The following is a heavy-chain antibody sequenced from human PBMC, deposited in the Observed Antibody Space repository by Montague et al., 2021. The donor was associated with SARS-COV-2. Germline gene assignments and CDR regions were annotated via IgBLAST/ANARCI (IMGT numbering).Heavy chain of an antibody. CDR3: ARGPYGSGSYHAFDI. D-gene: IGHD3-10*01. Sequence: SETLSLTCTVSGDSFNSPKYYCAWIRQPPGKGLEWIGSSYYSGTTYDNPSLRSQVTMSVDTSKTQFSLKMNSVTAADTAVYYCARGPYGSGSYHAFDIWSQGTVVAVAS. CDR2: SYYSGTT. V-gene: IGHV4-39*01. J-gene: IGHJ3*02. CDR1: GDSFNSPKYY.